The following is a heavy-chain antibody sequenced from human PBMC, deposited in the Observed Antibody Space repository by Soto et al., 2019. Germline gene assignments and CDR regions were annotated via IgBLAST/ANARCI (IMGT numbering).Heavy chain of an antibody. J-gene: IGHJ5*02. CDR2: ITSSSSTI. CDR1: GFTFSTYS. V-gene: IGHV3-48*02. CDR3: ARDNGIAGSFDP. D-gene: IGHD6-13*01. Sequence: GGSLRLSCAASGFTFSTYSMNWARQAPGKGLEWIAYITSSSSTIFYADSVKGRFTISRDNAKNSLYLQTNSLRDEDTSVYYCARDNGIAGSFDPWGQGTPVTVSS.